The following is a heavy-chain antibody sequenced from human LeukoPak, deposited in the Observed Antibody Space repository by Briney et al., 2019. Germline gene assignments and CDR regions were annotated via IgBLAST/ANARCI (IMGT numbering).Heavy chain of an antibody. CDR3: AKNRGFRGVIVLPPLDS. D-gene: IGHD3-16*02. Sequence: GGSLRLSCAASVFTFSSFPMIGVRQAPGKGLEGVSSISCSGGNTYYAASVEGRFTISRDYSKDTVSLQMNSLRAEDTAVYYCAKNRGFRGVIVLPPLDSWGQGTLVTVSS. J-gene: IGHJ4*02. V-gene: IGHV3-23*01. CDR1: VFTFSSFP. CDR2: ISCSGGNT.